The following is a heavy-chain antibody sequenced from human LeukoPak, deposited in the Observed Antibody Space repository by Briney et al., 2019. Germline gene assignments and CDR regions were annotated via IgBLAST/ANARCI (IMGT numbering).Heavy chain of an antibody. J-gene: IGHJ3*02. D-gene: IGHD3-16*01. CDR3: ARDGIMSRAFDI. V-gene: IGHV4-39*07. CDR1: GGSISSYY. Sequence: SETLSLTCTVSGGSISSYYWGWIRQPPGKGLEWIGSIYYSGSTYYNPSLKSRVTISVDTSKNQFSLKLSSVTAADTAVYYCARDGIMSRAFDIWGQGTMVTVSS. CDR2: IYYSGST.